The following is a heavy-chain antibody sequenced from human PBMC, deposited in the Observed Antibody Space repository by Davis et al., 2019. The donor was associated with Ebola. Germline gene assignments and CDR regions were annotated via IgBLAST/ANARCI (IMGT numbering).Heavy chain of an antibody. V-gene: IGHV3-30-3*01. CDR3: AREGPFVDTAMVTEYYYGMDV. D-gene: IGHD5-18*01. Sequence: PGGSLRLSCAASGFTFSSYAMHWVRQAPGKGLEWVAVISYDGSNKYYADSVKGRFTISRDNSKNTLYLQMNSLRAEDTAVYYCAREGPFVDTAMVTEYYYGMDVWGQGTTVTVSS. J-gene: IGHJ6*02. CDR2: ISYDGSNK. CDR1: GFTFSSYA.